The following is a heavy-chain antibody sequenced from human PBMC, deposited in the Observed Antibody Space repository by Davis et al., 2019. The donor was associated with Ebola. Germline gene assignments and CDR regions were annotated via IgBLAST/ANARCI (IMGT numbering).Heavy chain of an antibody. Sequence: GGSLRLSCAASGFTFRSYSMNWVRQAPGKGLEWVPSISSISSYIYYADSVKGRFTISRDNAKNSLYLQMNSLRAEDTAVYYCARAPHGAVAGSWGQGTLVTVSS. V-gene: IGHV3-21*01. D-gene: IGHD6-19*01. J-gene: IGHJ4*02. CDR2: ISSISSYI. CDR1: GFTFRSYS. CDR3: ARAPHGAVAGS.